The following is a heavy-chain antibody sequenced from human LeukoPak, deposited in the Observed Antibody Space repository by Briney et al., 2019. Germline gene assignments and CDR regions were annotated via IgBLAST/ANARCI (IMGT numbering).Heavy chain of an antibody. J-gene: IGHJ6*03. CDR2: INHSGST. V-gene: IGHV4-34*01. CDR3: ARLPSFIYYYYYMDV. Sequence: SETLSLTCAVYGGSFSGYYWSWIRQPPGKGLEWIGEINHSGSTNYNPSLKSRVTISVDTSKNQFSLKLSSVTAADTAVYYCARLPSFIYYYYYMDVWGKGTTVTISS. CDR1: GGSFSGYY.